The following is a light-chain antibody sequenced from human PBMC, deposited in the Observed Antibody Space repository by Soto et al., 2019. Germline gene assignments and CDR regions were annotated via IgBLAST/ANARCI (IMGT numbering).Light chain of an antibody. V-gene: IGKV3-15*01. CDR3: QQYHTWPIT. CDR2: GAS. J-gene: IGKJ4*01. Sequence: EVVMTQSPATLSVSPGERATLTCRASQSISSNLVWYQQKAGQAPRLLIYGASTRATGIPARFSGSGSGTEFTLTISSLQSEDCAIYYCQQYHTWPITFGGGTKVDIK. CDR1: QSISSN.